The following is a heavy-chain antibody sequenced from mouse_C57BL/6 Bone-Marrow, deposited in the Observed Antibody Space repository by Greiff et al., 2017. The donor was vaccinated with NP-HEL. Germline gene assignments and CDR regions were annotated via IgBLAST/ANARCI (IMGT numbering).Heavy chain of an antibody. CDR1: GFTFSSYA. CDR3: TRDRVYYGNYWYFDV. D-gene: IGHD2-1*01. V-gene: IGHV5-9-1*02. CDR2: ISSGGDYI. J-gene: IGHJ1*03. Sequence: EVKLMESGEGLVKPGGSLKLSCAASGFTFSSYAMSWVRQTPEKRLEWVAYISSGGDYIYYADTVKGRFTISRDNARNTLYLQMSSLKSEDTAMYYCTRDRVYYGNYWYFDVWGTGTTVTVSS.